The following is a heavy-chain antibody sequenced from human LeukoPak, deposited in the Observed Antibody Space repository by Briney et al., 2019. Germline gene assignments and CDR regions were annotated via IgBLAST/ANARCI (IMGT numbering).Heavy chain of an antibody. CDR1: GLTCSSYS. J-gene: IGHJ4*02. V-gene: IGHV3-21*01. Sequence: GGSLRLSCAASGLTCSSYSMNWVRQAPGKGLEWVSSITSSSRYMYYADSVKGRFTISRDTSKNTLYLQMNSLRPEDTAVYYCARNGPRPNLYYFDHWGQGTLVTVSS. CDR2: ITSSSRYM. D-gene: IGHD2-8*01. CDR3: ARNGPRPNLYYFDH.